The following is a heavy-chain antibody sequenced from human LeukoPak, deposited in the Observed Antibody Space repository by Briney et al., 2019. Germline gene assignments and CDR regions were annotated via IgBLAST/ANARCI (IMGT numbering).Heavy chain of an antibody. V-gene: IGHV4-59*12. CDR2: IYYSGST. CDR1: GGSISSYY. Sequence: PSETLSLTCTVSGGSISSYYWSWIRQPPGKGLEWIGYIYYSGSTYYNPSLKSRVTISVDTSKNQFSLKLSSVTAADTAVYYCARGYTMTYYFDYWGQGTLVTVSS. D-gene: IGHD5-24*01. CDR3: ARGYTMTYYFDY. J-gene: IGHJ4*02.